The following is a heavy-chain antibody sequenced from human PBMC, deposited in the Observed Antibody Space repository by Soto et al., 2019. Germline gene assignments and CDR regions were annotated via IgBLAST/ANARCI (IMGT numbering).Heavy chain of an antibody. Sequence: QVQLVQSGAEVKKPGSSVKVSCKASGGTFSSYAISWVRQAPGQGLEWMGGIIPIFGTANYAQKFQGRVTITADESTSTSYMEVSSLRSEDTAVYYCGRVGGYRCYGPPGDHYYFYGKDGWGQGATVTLS. CDR2: IIPIFGTA. CDR3: GRVGGYRCYGPPGDHYYFYGKDG. V-gene: IGHV1-69*01. D-gene: IGHD5-12*01. J-gene: IGHJ6*02. CDR1: GGTFSSYA.